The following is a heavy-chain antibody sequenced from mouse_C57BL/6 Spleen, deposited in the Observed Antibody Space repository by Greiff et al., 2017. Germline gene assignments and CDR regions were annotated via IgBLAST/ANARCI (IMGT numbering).Heavy chain of an antibody. CDR2: ISSGSSTI. Sequence: EVKLQESGGGLVKPGGSLKLSCAASGFTFSDYGMHWVRQAPEKGLEWVAYISSGSSTIYYADTVKGRFTISRDNAKNTLFLQMTSLRSEDTAMYYCARIGGFAYWGQGTLVTVSA. CDR3: ARIGGFAY. J-gene: IGHJ3*01. V-gene: IGHV5-17*01. CDR1: GFTFSDYG.